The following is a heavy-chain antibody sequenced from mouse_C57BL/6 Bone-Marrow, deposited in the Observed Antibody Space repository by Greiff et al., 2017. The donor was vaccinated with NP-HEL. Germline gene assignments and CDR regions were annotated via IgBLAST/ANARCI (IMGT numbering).Heavy chain of an antibody. Sequence: VQLKESGPGLVQPSQSLSITCTVSGFSLTSYGVHWVRQPPGKGLEWLGVIWSGGSTDYNAAFISRLSISKDNTKSQVFFKMNSLQADDTAIYYCAKNGYDPYYAMDYWGQGTSVTVSS. CDR3: AKNGYDPYYAMDY. CDR1: GFSLTSYG. D-gene: IGHD2-2*01. V-gene: IGHV2-4*01. J-gene: IGHJ4*01. CDR2: IWSGGST.